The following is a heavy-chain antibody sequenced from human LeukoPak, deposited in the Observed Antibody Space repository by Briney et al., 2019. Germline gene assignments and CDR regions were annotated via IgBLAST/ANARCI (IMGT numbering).Heavy chain of an antibody. J-gene: IGHJ4*02. CDR3: TRATLDIVGATRTFDY. Sequence: GGSLRLSCAASGFTFSSYWMHWVRHAPGEGLVCVSRINSDGTSTTYADSVKGRFTISRDNARNTLYMQMNSLRAEDTAVYYCTRATLDIVGATRTFDYWGQGTLVTVSS. V-gene: IGHV3-74*01. D-gene: IGHD2-2*03. CDR1: GFTFSSYW. CDR2: INSDGTST.